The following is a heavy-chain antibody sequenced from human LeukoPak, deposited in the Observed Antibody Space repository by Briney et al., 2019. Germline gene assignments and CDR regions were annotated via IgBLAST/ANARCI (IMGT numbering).Heavy chain of an antibody. CDR1: GISISSADYY. J-gene: IGHJ4*02. CDR2: SSYSGST. Sequence: SETLSLTCTVSGISISSADYYWSWIRQPPGKGLEWIGYSSYSGSTSYNPSLNSRVTISVDTSKNQFSLRLSSVTAADTAVYYCGRDCVSGIDYWGQGTLVTVSS. V-gene: IGHV4-30-4*01. D-gene: IGHD5/OR15-5a*01. CDR3: GRDCVSGIDY.